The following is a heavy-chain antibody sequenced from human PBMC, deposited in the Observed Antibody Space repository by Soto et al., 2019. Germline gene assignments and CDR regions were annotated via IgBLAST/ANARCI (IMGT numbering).Heavy chain of an antibody. CDR2: IGNDGSRT. J-gene: IGHJ4*02. CDR3: VRSLYFDASGSGFDS. CDR1: GFTFSSYA. V-gene: IGHV3-64D*06. D-gene: IGHD3-9*01. Sequence: VQLVESGGGLVQPGGSLRLSCSASGFTFSSYAMHWVRQAPGKGLEFVSGIGNDGSRTDYADSVKVRFTISRDNSNNTLFLQMNSLRQDDTALYFCVRSLYFDASGSGFDSWGQGALVTVAS.